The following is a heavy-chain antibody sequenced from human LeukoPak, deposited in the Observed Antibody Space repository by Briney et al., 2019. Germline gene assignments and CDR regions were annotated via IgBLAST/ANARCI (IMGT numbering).Heavy chain of an antibody. CDR2: VYYGGST. D-gene: IGHD3-16*02. V-gene: IGHV4-39*01. J-gene: IGHJ4*02. Sequence: SETLSLTCSVSGGSIRSSSYYWGWIRQPPGKGLEWIGSVYYGGSTYYNPSLKRRVTISVDTSNNQFSLKLRSVTAADTAVYYCARHQYYDYVWGSYRYTDEKGYFDYWGQGALVTVSS. CDR1: GGSIRSSSYY. CDR3: ARHQYYDYVWGSYRYTDEKGYFDY.